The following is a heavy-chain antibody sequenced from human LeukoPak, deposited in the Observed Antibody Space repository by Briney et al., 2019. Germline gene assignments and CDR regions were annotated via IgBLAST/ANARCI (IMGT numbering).Heavy chain of an antibody. CDR3: ARDYGDYLSRAFDI. V-gene: IGHV3-11*06. J-gene: IGHJ3*02. D-gene: IGHD4-17*01. CDR1: GFIFSDYY. CDR2: ISRSSSFT. Sequence: GGSLRLSCAASGFIFSDYYMSWICQAPGKGLEFVSNISRSSSFTNYADSVKGRFPISRDNAKNSLYLQMNSLRAEDTAVYYCARDYGDYLSRAFDIWGQGTMVTVSS.